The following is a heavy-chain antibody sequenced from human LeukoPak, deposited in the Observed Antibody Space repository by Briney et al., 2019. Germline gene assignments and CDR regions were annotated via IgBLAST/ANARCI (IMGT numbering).Heavy chain of an antibody. J-gene: IGHJ4*02. CDR3: FREGGD. Sequence: GGSLRLSCVVSGLRFRNYGMHWVRQAPGKGLVWVSYINIDERITGYADSVKGRFTISRDNAKNTLYLQMNSLRVEDTAIYYCFREGGDWGQGTLVTVSS. CDR2: INIDERIT. D-gene: IGHD3-10*01. CDR1: GLRFRNYG. V-gene: IGHV3-74*01.